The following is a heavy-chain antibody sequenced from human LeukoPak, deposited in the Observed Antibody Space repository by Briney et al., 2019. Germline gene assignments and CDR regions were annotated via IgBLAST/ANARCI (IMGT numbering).Heavy chain of an antibody. D-gene: IGHD6-19*01. V-gene: IGHV4-39*07. CDR3: ARGAASSGWYGGRWFDP. J-gene: IGHJ5*02. Sequence: SETLSLTCTVSGGSISSYYWGWIRQPPGKGLEWIGSIYYSGSTYYNPSLKSRVTISVDTSKNQFSLKLSSVTAADTAVYYCARGAASSGWYGGRWFDPWGQGTLVTVSS. CDR1: GGSISSYY. CDR2: IYYSGST.